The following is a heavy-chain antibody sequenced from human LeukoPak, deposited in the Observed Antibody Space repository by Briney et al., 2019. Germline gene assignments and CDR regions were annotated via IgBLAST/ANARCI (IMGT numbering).Heavy chain of an antibody. CDR1: GFTFTSSA. J-gene: IGHJ4*02. CDR3: AATVASTIDY. Sequence: GPSVTVSCKGSGFTFTSSAMQWGRQARGQRLEWIGWIVVGSGNTNYAQKFQERVTITRDMSTSTAYMELSSLRSEDTAVYYCAATVASTIDYWGQGTLVTVSS. V-gene: IGHV1-58*02. CDR2: IVVGSGNT. D-gene: IGHD5-12*01.